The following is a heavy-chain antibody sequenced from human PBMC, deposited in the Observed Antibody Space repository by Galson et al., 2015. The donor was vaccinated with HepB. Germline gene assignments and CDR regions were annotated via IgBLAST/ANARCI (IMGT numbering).Heavy chain of an antibody. CDR1: GFTFSSYA. V-gene: IGHV3-23*01. J-gene: IGHJ4*02. Sequence: SLRLSCAASGFTFSSYAMSWVRQAPGKGLEWVSAISGSGGSTYYADSVKGRFTISRDNSKNTLYLQTNSLRAEDTAVYYCAKDQEGYGSGSYYLFDYWGQGTLVTVSS. CDR2: ISGSGGST. D-gene: IGHD3-10*01. CDR3: AKDQEGYGSGSYYLFDY.